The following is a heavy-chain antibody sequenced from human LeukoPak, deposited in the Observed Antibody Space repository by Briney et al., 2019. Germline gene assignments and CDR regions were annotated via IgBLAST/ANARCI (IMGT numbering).Heavy chain of an antibody. V-gene: IGHV1-18*01. Sequence: ASVKVSCKASGYTFTSYGISWVRQAPGQGLEWMGWISAYNGNTNYAQKLQGRVTMTTDTSTSTAYMGLRSLRSDDTAVYYCARVHRTGSGSYYMRGWFDPWGQGTLVTVSS. J-gene: IGHJ5*02. CDR1: GYTFTSYG. CDR3: ARVHRTGSGSYYMRGWFDP. CDR2: ISAYNGNT. D-gene: IGHD3-10*01.